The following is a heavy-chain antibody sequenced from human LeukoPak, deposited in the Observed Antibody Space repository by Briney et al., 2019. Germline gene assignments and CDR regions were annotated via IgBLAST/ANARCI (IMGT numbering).Heavy chain of an antibody. CDR2: IYTSGST. CDR3: AREAVYYGSGSLDY. J-gene: IGHJ4*02. V-gene: IGHV4-4*07. D-gene: IGHD3-10*01. CDR1: GGSISSYY. Sequence: SETLSLTCTVSGGSISSYYWSWIRQPAGKGLEWIGRIYTSGSTNYNPSLKSRVTMSVDTSKNQFSLKLSSVTAADTAVYYCAREAVYYGSGSLDYWGQGTLVTVSS.